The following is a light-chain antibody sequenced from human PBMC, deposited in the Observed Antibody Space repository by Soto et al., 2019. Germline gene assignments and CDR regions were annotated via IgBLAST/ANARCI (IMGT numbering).Light chain of an antibody. CDR3: QQYNNWPPWT. CDR1: QSVSSN. Sequence: EIVMTQSPATLSVSPGERATLSCRASQSVSSNLAWYQQKPGQPPRLLIYGASTRATGIPARFTGSGSGTEFTLTISSLQSEDFAVYYCQQYNNWPPWTFGRGTKVDIK. CDR2: GAS. J-gene: IGKJ1*01. V-gene: IGKV3-15*01.